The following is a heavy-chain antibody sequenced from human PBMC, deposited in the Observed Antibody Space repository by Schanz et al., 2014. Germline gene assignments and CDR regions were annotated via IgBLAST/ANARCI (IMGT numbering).Heavy chain of an antibody. D-gene: IGHD3-10*01. CDR1: GFPFNEYG. V-gene: IGHV3-9*01. J-gene: IGHJ4*02. CDR3: AKDCVMVQGVIWERCFDS. CDR2: ISWNSGSI. Sequence: EVQLVESGGGLVQPGRSLRLSCAASGFPFNEYGMLWVRQAPGKGLEWVSSISWNSGSIDYADSVKGRFTISRDNAKNSLYLQMNRLRAEDTALYYCAKDCVMVQGVIWERCFDSWGQGTLVTVSS.